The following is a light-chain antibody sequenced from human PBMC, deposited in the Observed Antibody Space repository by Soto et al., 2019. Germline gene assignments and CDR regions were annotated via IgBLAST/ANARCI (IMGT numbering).Light chain of an antibody. CDR2: GAY. V-gene: IGKV1-39*01. J-gene: IGKJ1*01. CDR1: QSISTY. CDR3: QQSFGAPRT. Sequence: DIQMTQSPSSLSASLGDRVTVTCRASQSISTYLNWFQQRPGKDPKLLIYGAYTLQDGVPSRFSGSGSETEFTLTISSLQPEDFATYYCQQSFGAPRTFGQGTRVDIK.